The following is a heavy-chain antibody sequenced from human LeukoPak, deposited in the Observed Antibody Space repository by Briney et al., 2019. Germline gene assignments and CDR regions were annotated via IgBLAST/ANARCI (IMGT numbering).Heavy chain of an antibody. Sequence: MSSETLSLTCTVSGGSISSYYWSWIRQPPGKGLEWIGYIYYSGSTNYNPSLKSRVTISVDTSKNQFSLKLSSVTAADTAVYYCARVRGYSYGYGWFDPWGQGTLVTVSS. V-gene: IGHV4-59*01. CDR1: GGSISSYY. J-gene: IGHJ5*02. CDR3: ARVRGYSYGYGWFDP. D-gene: IGHD5-18*01. CDR2: IYYSGST.